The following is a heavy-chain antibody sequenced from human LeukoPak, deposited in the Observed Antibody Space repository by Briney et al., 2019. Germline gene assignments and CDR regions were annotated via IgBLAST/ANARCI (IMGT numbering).Heavy chain of an antibody. J-gene: IGHJ4*02. CDR1: GGSISSYY. CDR3: ARVHSGYDSPPGY. CDR2: ISSSGCTI. V-gene: IGHV3-11*01. Sequence: PSETLSLTCTVSGGSISSYYWSWIRQAPGKGLEWVSYISSSGCTIYYADSVKGRFTISRDNAKNSLYLQMNSLRAEDTAVYYCARVHSGYDSPPGYWGQGTLVTVSS. D-gene: IGHD5-12*01.